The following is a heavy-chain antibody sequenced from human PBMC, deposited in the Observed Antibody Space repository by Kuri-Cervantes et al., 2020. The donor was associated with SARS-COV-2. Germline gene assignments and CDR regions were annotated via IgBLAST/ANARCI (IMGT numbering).Heavy chain of an antibody. V-gene: IGHV3-30*02. CDR1: GFTFSSYS. J-gene: IGHJ4*02. CDR3: AKDQGDDYYDSSGYYGWGVVDY. D-gene: IGHD3-22*01. CDR2: IRYDGSNK. Sequence: GGSLRPSCAASGFTFSSYSMNWVRQAPGKGLEWVAFIRYDGSNKYYADSVKGRFTISRDNSKNTLYLQMNSLRAEDTAVYYCAKDQGDDYYDSSGYYGWGVVDYWGQGTLVTVSS.